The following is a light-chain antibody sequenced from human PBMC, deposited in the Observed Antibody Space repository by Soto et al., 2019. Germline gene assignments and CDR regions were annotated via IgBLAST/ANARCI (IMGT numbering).Light chain of an antibody. J-gene: IGLJ3*02. Sequence: QLVLSQPPSASGTPGQRVTLSCSGSSSNIGGNSVNWYQQFPGTAPKLLIYTNNQRPSGVPDRFSGSKSGTSASLAISGLQSDDEADYYCVAWDDSLNGWVFGGGTKVTVL. V-gene: IGLV1-44*01. CDR3: VAWDDSLNGWV. CDR2: TNN. CDR1: SSNIGGNS.